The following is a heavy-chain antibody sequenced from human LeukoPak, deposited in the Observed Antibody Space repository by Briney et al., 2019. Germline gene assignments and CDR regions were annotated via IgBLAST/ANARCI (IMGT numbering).Heavy chain of an antibody. CDR3: ARHSKIKTSPLNF. V-gene: IGHV4-59*08. Sequence: SETLYLACTVSGGSISGYYWSWIRQPPGKGLEWIGYIHDSGTTNYNPSLRSRVAMSVDTSKNQFSLHLNSAIAADTAIYYCARHSKIKTSPLNFWGQGTLVTVSS. CDR2: IHDSGTT. J-gene: IGHJ4*02. D-gene: IGHD5-24*01. CDR1: GGSISGYY.